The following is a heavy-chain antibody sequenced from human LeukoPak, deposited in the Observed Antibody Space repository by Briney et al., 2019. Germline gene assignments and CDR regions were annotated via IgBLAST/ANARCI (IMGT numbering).Heavy chain of an antibody. CDR2: IGAGGGST. J-gene: IGHJ4*02. Sequence: GGSLRLSCAASGFTFSTYAMSWVRQAPGKGLEWVSGIGAGGGSTYYADSVKGRFTISRDSSKNTLYLQMNSLRAEDTAVYYCTKDLEAVAGSTYFFDYWGQGTLVTVSS. CDR1: GFTFSTYA. CDR3: TKDLEAVAGSTYFFDY. V-gene: IGHV3-23*01. D-gene: IGHD6-19*01.